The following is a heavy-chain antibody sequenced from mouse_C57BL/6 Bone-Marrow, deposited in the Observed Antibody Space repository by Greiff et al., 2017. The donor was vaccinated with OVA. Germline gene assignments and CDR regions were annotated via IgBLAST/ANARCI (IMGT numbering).Heavy chain of an antibody. J-gene: IGHJ4*01. V-gene: IGHV1-81*01. D-gene: IGHD1-1*01. CDR1: GYTFTSYG. CDR2: IYPRSGNT. Sequence: VQLQQSGAELARPGASVKPSCKASGYTFTSYGMSWVKQRTGQGLEWIGEIYPRSGNTYYNEKFKGKATLTADKSSSTAYMELRSLTSEDSAVYFCARENYYGSSYDAMDYWGQGTSVTVSS. CDR3: ARENYYGSSYDAMDY.